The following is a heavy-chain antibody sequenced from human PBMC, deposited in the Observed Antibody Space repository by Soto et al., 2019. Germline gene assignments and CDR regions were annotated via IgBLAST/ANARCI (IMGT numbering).Heavy chain of an antibody. D-gene: IGHD1-7*01. Sequence: QVQLVQSGAEVKKPGASVKVSCKASGYTFTSYGISWVRQAPGQGLEWMGWISAYNGNTNYAQKLQGRVTMTTDTSTSTAYMELRSLRSDDTAVYYCAREVWGTGTTYGVIPYYYYYGMDVWGQGTTVTVSS. CDR1: GYTFTSYG. V-gene: IGHV1-18*01. J-gene: IGHJ6*02. CDR3: AREVWGTGTTYGVIPYYYYYGMDV. CDR2: ISAYNGNT.